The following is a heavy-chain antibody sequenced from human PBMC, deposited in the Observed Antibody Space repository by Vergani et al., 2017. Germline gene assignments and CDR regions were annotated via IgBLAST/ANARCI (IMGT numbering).Heavy chain of an antibody. Sequence: EVQLLESGGGLVQPGGSLRLSCAASGFTFSSYAMSWVRQAPGKGLEWVSAISGSGGSTYYADSVKGRFTISRDNSKNTLYLQMNSLRAEDTAVYYCARHPLGYCSGGTCYPEYWGQGTLVIVSS. V-gene: IGHV3-23*01. CDR2: ISGSGGST. J-gene: IGHJ4*02. D-gene: IGHD2-15*01. CDR1: GFTFSSYA. CDR3: ARHPLGYCSGGTCYPEY.